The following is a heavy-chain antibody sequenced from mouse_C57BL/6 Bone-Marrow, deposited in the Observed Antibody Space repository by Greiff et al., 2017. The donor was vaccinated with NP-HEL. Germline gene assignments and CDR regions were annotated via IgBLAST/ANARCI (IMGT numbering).Heavy chain of an antibody. CDR2: SRNKANDYTT. CDR1: GFTFSDFY. Sequence: EVKLVESGGGLVQSGRSLRLSCATSGFTFSDFYMEWVRQAPGKGLEWIAASRNKANDYTTEYSASVKGRFIVSRDTSQSILYLQMNALRAEDTAIYYCARDAGYGYEWYFDVWGTGTTVTVSS. J-gene: IGHJ1*03. D-gene: IGHD2-2*01. CDR3: ARDAGYGYEWYFDV. V-gene: IGHV7-1*01.